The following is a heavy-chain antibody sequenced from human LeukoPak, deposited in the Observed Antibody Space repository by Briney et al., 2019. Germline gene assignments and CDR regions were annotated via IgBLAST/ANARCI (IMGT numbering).Heavy chain of an antibody. CDR3: ARHHSSSWYESYYYYYGMDV. J-gene: IGHJ6*02. CDR1: GGSISSSNW. V-gene: IGHV4-4*02. D-gene: IGHD6-13*01. Sequence: SETLSLTCAVSGGSISSSNWWSWVRQPPGKGLEWIGEIYHSGSTNYNPSLKSRVTISVDKSKNQFSLKLSSVTAADTAVYYCARHHSSSWYESYYYYYGMDVWGQGTTVTVSS. CDR2: IYHSGST.